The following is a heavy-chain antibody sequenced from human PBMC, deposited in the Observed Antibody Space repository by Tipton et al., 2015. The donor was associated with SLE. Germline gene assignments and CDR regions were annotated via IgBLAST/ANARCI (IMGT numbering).Heavy chain of an antibody. V-gene: IGHV3-NL1*01. CDR1: GFTFKSYA. J-gene: IGHJ4*02. D-gene: IGHD2-15*01. CDR2: IYGPSRT. CDR3: ARGPRYCSGINCYYPEY. Sequence: SLRLSCTASGFTFKSYAMGWVRQSPEKGLEWVSVIYGPSRTHYAGFARGRFIISRGNSKNTLSLQMRSLSPDDTAAYSCARGPRYCSGINCYYPEYWGQGTLVTVSS.